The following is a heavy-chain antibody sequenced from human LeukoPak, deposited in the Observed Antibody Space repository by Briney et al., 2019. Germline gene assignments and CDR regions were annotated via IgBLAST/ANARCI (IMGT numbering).Heavy chain of an antibody. CDR2: INEDGSKK. Sequence: VGALRLSCAASGFTFSSNWMTWVCQSPGKVLEWVANINEDGSKKQYVDSLKGRFTISRDNAMNSLYLQMNSLRAEDTAVYYCASGNFFDYWGQGTLVTVSA. J-gene: IGHJ4*02. CDR3: ASGNFFDY. V-gene: IGHV3-7*01. CDR1: GFTFSSNW.